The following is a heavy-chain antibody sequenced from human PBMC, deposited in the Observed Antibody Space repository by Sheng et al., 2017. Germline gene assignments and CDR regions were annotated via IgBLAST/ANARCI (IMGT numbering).Heavy chain of an antibody. Sequence: QVQLVQSGAEVKKPGSSVKVSCKASGGTFSSYAISWVRQAPGQGLEWMGGIIPIFGTANYAQKFQGRVTITADESTSTAYMELSSLRSEDTAVYYCAKQNNTLWSRYYNWFDPWGQGTLVTVSS. CDR3: AKQNNTLWSRYYNWFDP. D-gene: IGHD2-21*01. V-gene: IGHV1-69*01. CDR1: GGTFSSYA. J-gene: IGHJ5*02. CDR2: IIPIFGTA.